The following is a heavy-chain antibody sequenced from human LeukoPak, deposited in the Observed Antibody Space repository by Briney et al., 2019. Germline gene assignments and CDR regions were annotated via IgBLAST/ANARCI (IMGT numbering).Heavy chain of an antibody. V-gene: IGHV4-59*08. J-gene: IGHJ3*02. D-gene: IGHD2-2*01. CDR1: GGSISSYY. Sequence: KPSETLSLTRTVSGGSISSYYWSWIRQPPGKGLEWIGYIYYSGSTNYNPSLKSRVTISVDTSKNQFSLKLSSVTAADTAVYYCARQPPSTAGAFDIWGQGTMVTVSS. CDR2: IYYSGST. CDR3: ARQPPSTAGAFDI.